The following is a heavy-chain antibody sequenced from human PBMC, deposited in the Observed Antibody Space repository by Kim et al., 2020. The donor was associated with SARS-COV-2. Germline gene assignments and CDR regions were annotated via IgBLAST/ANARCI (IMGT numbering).Heavy chain of an antibody. CDR3: VRDGGLGYCSSTSCSSYYYGMEV. Sequence: SVKVSCKASGGTFSSYAISWVRQAPGQGLEWMGGIIPIFGTANYAQKFQGRVTITADESTSTAYMELSSLRSEDTAVYYCVRDGGLGYCSSTSCSSYYYGMEVWGQGTTVTVSS. J-gene: IGHJ6*02. D-gene: IGHD2-2*01. CDR2: IIPIFGTA. V-gene: IGHV1-69*13. CDR1: GGTFSSYA.